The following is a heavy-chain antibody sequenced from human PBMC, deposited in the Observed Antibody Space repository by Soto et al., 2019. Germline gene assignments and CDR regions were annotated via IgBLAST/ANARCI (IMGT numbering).Heavy chain of an antibody. CDR1: GGTFSSFV. V-gene: IGHV1-69*04. D-gene: IGHD3-22*01. Sequence: QVQLVQSGAEVKKPGSSVKVSCKASGGTFSSFVISWVRQAPGQGLEWMGRIIPSIGIINYAQKFQGRVTITADTSTXTXXMELSSLRSDDTAVYYCAREGDMKFHSDSSDEPGYWGQGTLVTVSS. CDR3: AREGDMKFHSDSSDEPGY. J-gene: IGHJ4*02. CDR2: IIPSIGII.